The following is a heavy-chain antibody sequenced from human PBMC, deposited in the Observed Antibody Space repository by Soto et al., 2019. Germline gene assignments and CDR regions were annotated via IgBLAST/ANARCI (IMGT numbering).Heavy chain of an antibody. V-gene: IGHV1-18*01. CDR2: ISAYNDNT. D-gene: IGHD2-15*01. CDR3: AGGYCSGGSCYGSDAFDI. Sequence: QVQLVQSGAEVKKPGASVKVSCKASGYTFTSYGISWVRQAPGQGLEWMGWISAYNDNTNYAQKLQGRVTMTTDTSTSTAYVGLGSLRSDDTAVYYCAGGYCSGGSCYGSDAFDIWGQGTMVTVSS. CDR1: GYTFTSYG. J-gene: IGHJ3*02.